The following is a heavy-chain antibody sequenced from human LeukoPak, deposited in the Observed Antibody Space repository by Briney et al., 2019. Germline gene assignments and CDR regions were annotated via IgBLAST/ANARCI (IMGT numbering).Heavy chain of an antibody. CDR2: VHPNSGNT. D-gene: IGHD1-14*01. V-gene: IGHV1-8*01. CDR3: ARGLRNDP. Sequence: ASVKVPCKTSGYPFTTWEINWVRQAAGQGLEWMGWVHPNSGNTAYAQKFQGRVTMTRDTSISTAYMELSGLRSDDTAVYFCARGLRNDPWGQGTLVTVSS. CDR1: GYPFTTWE. J-gene: IGHJ5*02.